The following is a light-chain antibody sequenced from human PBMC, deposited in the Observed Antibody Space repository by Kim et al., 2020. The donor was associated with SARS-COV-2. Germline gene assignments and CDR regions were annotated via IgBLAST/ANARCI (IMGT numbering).Light chain of an antibody. CDR2: RDT. CDR3: LVWDSSTWV. Sequence: SYELTQPLSVSVALGQTARITCGGNNIVTKNVHWYQQKPGQAPVLVMYRDTNRPSWIHERFSGSNSGTTATLTISRAQARDEADYYCLVWDSSTWVFGGG. J-gene: IGLJ3*02. V-gene: IGLV3-9*01. CDR1: NIVTKN.